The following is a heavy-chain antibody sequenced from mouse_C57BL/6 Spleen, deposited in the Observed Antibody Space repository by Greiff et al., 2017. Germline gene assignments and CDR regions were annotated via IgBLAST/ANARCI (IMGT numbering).Heavy chain of an antibody. CDR3: ARHLDSSGYYAMDY. J-gene: IGHJ4*01. Sequence: VKLVESGPGLVAPSQSLSITCTVSGFSLTSYGVHWVRQPPGKGLEWLVVIWSDGSTTYNSALKSRLSISKDNSKSQVFLKMNSLQTDDTAMYYCARHLDSSGYYAMDYWGQGTSVTVSS. V-gene: IGHV2-6-1*01. CDR1: GFSLTSYG. CDR2: IWSDGST. D-gene: IGHD3-2*02.